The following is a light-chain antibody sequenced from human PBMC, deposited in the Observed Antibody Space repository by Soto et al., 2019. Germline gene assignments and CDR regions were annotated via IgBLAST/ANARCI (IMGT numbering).Light chain of an antibody. CDR3: QHYNNWPPWT. V-gene: IGKV3-15*01. Sequence: EIVMTQSPATLSVSPRERATLSCRASQSVSSNLAWYQQKPGQAPRLLIYGASTRATGIPARFSGSGSGTEFTLTISSLQSEDFAVYYCQHYNNWPPWTFGQGTKVDIK. CDR1: QSVSSN. CDR2: GAS. J-gene: IGKJ1*01.